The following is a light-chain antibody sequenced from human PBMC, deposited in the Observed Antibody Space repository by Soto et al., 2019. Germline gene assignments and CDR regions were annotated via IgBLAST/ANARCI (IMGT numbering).Light chain of an antibody. Sequence: QSALTQPASVSGSPGQSITISCTGTSSDVGGYNYVSWYQQHPGKAPKLMIYEVSNRPSGVSNRFSGSKSGNTASLTISARQAEDEADYYCSSYTSSRTVVFGGGTKLTVL. J-gene: IGLJ2*01. CDR3: SSYTSSRTVV. V-gene: IGLV2-14*01. CDR2: EVS. CDR1: SSDVGGYNY.